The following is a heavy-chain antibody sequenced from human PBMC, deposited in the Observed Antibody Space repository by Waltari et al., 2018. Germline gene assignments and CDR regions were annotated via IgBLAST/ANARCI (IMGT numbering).Heavy chain of an antibody. CDR3: VTGGWGFYLGY. CDR1: GLTFSTYN. CDR2: ISSTSTYM. V-gene: IGHV3-21*02. D-gene: IGHD7-27*01. Sequence: EVQLVESGGGLVRPGGSLRLSCAASGLTFSTYNMNWVRQAPGKGLEWVSSISSTSTYMHYADSVKGRFTISRDDAKNSLYLQLNSLRAEDTAVYYCVTGGWGFYLGYWGQGTLVTVSS. J-gene: IGHJ4*02.